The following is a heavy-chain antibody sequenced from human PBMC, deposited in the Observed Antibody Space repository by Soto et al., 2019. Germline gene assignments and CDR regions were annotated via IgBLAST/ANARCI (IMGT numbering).Heavy chain of an antibody. CDR3: AKGVLSLHYGMEV. CDR1: GFTFNTYP. D-gene: IGHD3-16*02. Sequence: GGSLRLSCATSGFTFNTYPMTWVRQAPGKGLEWVSSISSTAGRTSSYADSVKGRFAISRDFSDNTVYLQMNNLRVDDTAVYFCAKGVLSLHYGMEVWGQGTKVTVYS. J-gene: IGHJ6*02. V-gene: IGHV3-23*01. CDR2: ISSTAGRTS.